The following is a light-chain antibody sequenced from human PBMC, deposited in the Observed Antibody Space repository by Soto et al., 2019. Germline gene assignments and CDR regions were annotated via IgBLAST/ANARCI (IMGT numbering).Light chain of an antibody. Sequence: QSVLTQPASVSGSPGQSITISCTGTSSDVGSYNYVSWYQQHPGKAPKLVIYKASHRPSGVSHRCSGSRSGNTASLTISGLQAEDEADYYCSSYTSGSTLYVFGTGTKVT. V-gene: IGLV2-14*01. J-gene: IGLJ1*01. CDR1: SSDVGSYNY. CDR2: KAS. CDR3: SSYTSGSTLYV.